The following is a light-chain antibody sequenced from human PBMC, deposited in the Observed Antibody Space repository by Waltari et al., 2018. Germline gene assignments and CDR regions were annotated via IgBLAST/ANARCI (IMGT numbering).Light chain of an antibody. V-gene: IGKV3-15*01. J-gene: IGKJ5*01. CDR2: RAS. Sequence: EVVMTQSPDTLSVSPGERATLSCRASQNVYTNLAWYQQSPGQPPRLLIFRASTRASGIPARFSGCGSGTEFTLTISSLQSEDSAVYYCQQYNNWPPITFGQGTRLEIK. CDR1: QNVYTN. CDR3: QQYNNWPPIT.